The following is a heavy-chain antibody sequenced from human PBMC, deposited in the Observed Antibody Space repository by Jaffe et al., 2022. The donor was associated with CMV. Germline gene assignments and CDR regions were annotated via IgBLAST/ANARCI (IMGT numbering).Heavy chain of an antibody. CDR3: ARVWGYGSGTYYLGWDVFDY. Sequence: QVQLVESGGGVVQPGRSLRLSCAASGFTFSAYGMHWVRQAPGKGLEWVAVIWFDGSKPDYADSVKGRFIISKDNSKNMLHLQMNSLRVEDTAVYYCARVWGYGSGTYYLGWDVFDYWGQGTLVTVSS. D-gene: IGHD3-10*01. V-gene: IGHV3-33*08. J-gene: IGHJ4*02. CDR2: IWFDGSKP. CDR1: GFTFSAYG.